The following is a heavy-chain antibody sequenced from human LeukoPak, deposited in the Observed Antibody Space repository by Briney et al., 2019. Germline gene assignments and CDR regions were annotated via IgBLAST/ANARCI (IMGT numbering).Heavy chain of an antibody. CDR2: INPNSGDT. D-gene: IGHD6-13*01. CDR1: GYTLTGYY. J-gene: IGHJ4*02. Sequence: ASVKVSCKASGYTLTGYYMHWVRQAPGQGLEWMEWINPNSGDTNYAQKFQGRVTMTRDTSINTTYMELSRLRSDDAAVYYCARDRSSSWYHFDYWGQGTLVTVSS. V-gene: IGHV1-2*02. CDR3: ARDRSSSWYHFDY.